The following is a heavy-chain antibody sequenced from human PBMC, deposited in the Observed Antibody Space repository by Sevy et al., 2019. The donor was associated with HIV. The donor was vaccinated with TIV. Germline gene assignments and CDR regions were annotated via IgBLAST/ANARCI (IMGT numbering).Heavy chain of an antibody. V-gene: IGHV3-23*01. CDR2: ISDSGGST. D-gene: IGHD1-26*01. J-gene: IGHJ3*02. CDR1: GFTFSSYS. Sequence: GGSLRLSCAASGFTFSSYSMSWVRQAPGKGLEWVSAISDSGGSTYYADSVKGRFTISRDNSKNTLYLQMNSLRAEDTAVYYCAKALEGDGYSAAFDIWGQGTMVTVSS. CDR3: AKALEGDGYSAAFDI.